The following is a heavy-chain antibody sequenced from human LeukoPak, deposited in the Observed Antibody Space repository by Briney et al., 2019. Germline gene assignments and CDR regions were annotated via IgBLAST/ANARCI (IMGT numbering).Heavy chain of an antibody. Sequence: SQTLSFTCTVSGGSISSGDYYWSWIRQPPGKGLEWIGYIYYSGSTYYNPSLKSRVTISVDTSKNQFSLKLSSVTAADTAVYYCARQGRRYGSGSYYRTWGQGTLVTVSS. CDR1: GGSISSGDYY. D-gene: IGHD3-10*01. CDR3: ARQGRRYGSGSYYRT. CDR2: IYYSGST. J-gene: IGHJ5*02. V-gene: IGHV4-30-4*01.